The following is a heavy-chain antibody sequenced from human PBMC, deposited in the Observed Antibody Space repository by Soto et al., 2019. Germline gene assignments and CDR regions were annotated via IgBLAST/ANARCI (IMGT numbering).Heavy chain of an antibody. V-gene: IGHV1-18*01. J-gene: IGHJ6*02. D-gene: IGHD3-9*01. Sequence: QVQLVQSGAEVKKPGASVKVSCKASGYTFTSYGISWVRQAPGQGLEWMGWISAYNGNTNYAQKLQGRVTMTTDTSTSTAYMELRSLRSDDTAVYYCAREPYDILTGTDYYYYYGMDVWGQGTTVTVSS. CDR2: ISAYNGNT. CDR1: GYTFTSYG. CDR3: AREPYDILTGTDYYYYYGMDV.